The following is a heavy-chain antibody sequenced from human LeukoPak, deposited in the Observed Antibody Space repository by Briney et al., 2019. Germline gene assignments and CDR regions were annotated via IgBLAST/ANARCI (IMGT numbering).Heavy chain of an antibody. Sequence: ASVKVSCKASGYTFTSYGISWVRQAPGQGLEWMGWISAYNGNTDYAQKLQGRVTMTTDTSTSTAYMELRSLRSDDTAVYYCARDVVYCSGGSCYGARYYYYYYMDVWGKGTTVTVSS. D-gene: IGHD2-15*01. V-gene: IGHV1-18*01. CDR3: ARDVVYCSGGSCYGARYYYYYYMDV. CDR1: GYTFTSYG. CDR2: ISAYNGNT. J-gene: IGHJ6*03.